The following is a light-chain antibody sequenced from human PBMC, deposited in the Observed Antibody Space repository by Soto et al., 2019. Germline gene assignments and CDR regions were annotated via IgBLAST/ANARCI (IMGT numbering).Light chain of an antibody. CDR1: HDISTY. J-gene: IGKJ5*01. CDR2: EAS. CDR3: QQLNTLPFT. Sequence: DIQLTQSPSLLSASVGYRVTITCRASHDISTYLAWYQQKPGKAPKLMIYEASTLQSGVPSRFSGSGSGTEFTLTISGLLPEDFATYHCQQLNTLPFTFGQGTRLEIK. V-gene: IGKV1-9*01.